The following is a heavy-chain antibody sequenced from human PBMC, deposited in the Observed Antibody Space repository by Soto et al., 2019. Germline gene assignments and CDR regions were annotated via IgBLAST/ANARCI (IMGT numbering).Heavy chain of an antibody. Sequence: GSLGLSCAASGFTFSSYEMNGVRQAPGKGLEWVSYISSSGSTIYYADSVKGRFTISRDNAKNSLYLQMNSLRAEDTAVYYCASPVLRYFDWLQWHYGMDVWGQGTTVTVSS. J-gene: IGHJ6*02. CDR2: ISSSGSTI. CDR3: ASPVLRYFDWLQWHYGMDV. D-gene: IGHD3-9*01. CDR1: GFTFSSYE. V-gene: IGHV3-48*03.